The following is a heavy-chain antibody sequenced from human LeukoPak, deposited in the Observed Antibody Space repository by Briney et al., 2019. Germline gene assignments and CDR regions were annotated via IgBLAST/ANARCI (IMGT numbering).Heavy chain of an antibody. Sequence: GGSLRLSCVASGFTFSNYWMTWFRQTPGKGLEWVGNINQDGSEKYYLDSVRGRFTISRDNAKNSLYLQMNSLRVEDTAIYYCARDYVWGSSESDYWGQGTLVTVSS. CDR1: GFTFSNYW. V-gene: IGHV3-7*01. J-gene: IGHJ4*02. CDR2: INQDGSEK. D-gene: IGHD7-27*01. CDR3: ARDYVWGSSESDY.